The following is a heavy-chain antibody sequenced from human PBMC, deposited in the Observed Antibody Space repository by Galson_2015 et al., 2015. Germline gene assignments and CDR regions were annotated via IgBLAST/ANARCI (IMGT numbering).Heavy chain of an antibody. CDR3: ARYTGTIPHFDF. Sequence: CAISGDSVSSNGASWNWIRQSPSRGLEWLGRTYYRSQWHNEYASPVKSRITVSPDTSQNLFSLHLSSVTPEDTAVYYCARYTGTIPHFDFWGQGTQVTVPS. CDR2: TYYRSQWHN. D-gene: IGHD1-7*01. J-gene: IGHJ4*02. V-gene: IGHV6-1*01. CDR1: GDSVSSNGAS.